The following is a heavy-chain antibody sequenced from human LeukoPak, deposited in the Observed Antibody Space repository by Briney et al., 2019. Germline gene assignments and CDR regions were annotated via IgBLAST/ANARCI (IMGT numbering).Heavy chain of an antibody. J-gene: IGHJ4*02. CDR3: VRDSQYCTNGVCYRGIDY. CDR2: INPNSGGT. Sequence: ASVKVSCKASGYTFTGYYMHWVRQAPGQGLEWMGWINPNSGGTNYAQKFQGRVTMTRDTSISTAYMELSRLRSDDTAVYYCVRDSQYCTNGVCYRGIDYWGQGTLVTVSS. V-gene: IGHV1-2*02. CDR1: GYTFTGYY. D-gene: IGHD2-8*01.